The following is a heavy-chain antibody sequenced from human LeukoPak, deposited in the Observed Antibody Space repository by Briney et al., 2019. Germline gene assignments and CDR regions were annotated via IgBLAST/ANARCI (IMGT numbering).Heavy chain of an antibody. CDR3: ASLSGPVKYYYYMDV. Sequence: SVEVSCKASGGTFSSYAISWVRQAPGQGLEWMGGIIPIFGTANYAQKFQGRVTITTDESTSTAYMELSSLRSEDTAVYYCASLSGPVKYYYYMDVWGKGTTVTVSS. D-gene: IGHD3-9*01. CDR2: IIPIFGTA. CDR1: GGTFSSYA. J-gene: IGHJ6*03. V-gene: IGHV1-69*05.